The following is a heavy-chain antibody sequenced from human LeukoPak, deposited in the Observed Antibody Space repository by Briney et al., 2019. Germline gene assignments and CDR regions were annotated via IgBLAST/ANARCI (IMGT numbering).Heavy chain of an antibody. D-gene: IGHD3-16*01. CDR3: ARKVGDY. J-gene: IGHJ4*02. Sequence: GGSLRLSCAASGFTFDDYSMHWVRQAPGKGLEWVSGISWISGSIGYAHSVKGRFTISRDNAKNSLFMQMNRLRAEDTALCYCARKVGDYWGQGTLVTVSS. CDR2: ISWISGSI. CDR1: GFTFDDYS. V-gene: IGHV3-9*01.